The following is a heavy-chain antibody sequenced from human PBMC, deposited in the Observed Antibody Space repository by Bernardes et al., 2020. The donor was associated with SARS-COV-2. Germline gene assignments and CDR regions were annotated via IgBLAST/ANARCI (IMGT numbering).Heavy chain of an antibody. Sequence: GGSLRLSRAASGITFRTYGMTWVRQAPGKGLEWVSSISNSGSLTYYTDSVKGRFTISRDNSKNTLYLQMNSLRADDTAVYYCARIRVSGNWYFDLWGRGTPVTVST. V-gene: IGHV3-23*01. CDR2: ISNSGSLT. CDR1: GITFRTYG. J-gene: IGHJ2*01. D-gene: IGHD6-13*01. CDR3: ARIRVSGNWYFDL.